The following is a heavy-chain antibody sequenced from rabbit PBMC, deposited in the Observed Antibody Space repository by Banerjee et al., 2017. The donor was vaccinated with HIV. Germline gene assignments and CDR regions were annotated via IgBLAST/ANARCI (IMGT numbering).Heavy chain of an antibody. CDR3: ARGDAGSSWGLDL. J-gene: IGHJ3*01. D-gene: IGHD4-2*01. V-gene: IGHV1S47*01. CDR1: GSDISSNA. CDR2: IYSSNGDK. Sequence: QEQLVESGGGLVQPEGSLTLTCKASGSDISSNAMCWVRQAPGKGLELIACIYSSNGDKWYASWVNGRFTISKTSSTTVTLQLNSLTAADTATYFCARGDAGSSWGLDLWGQGTLVTVS.